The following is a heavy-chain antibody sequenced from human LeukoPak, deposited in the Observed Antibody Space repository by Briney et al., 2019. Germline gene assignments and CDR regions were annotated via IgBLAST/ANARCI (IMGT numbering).Heavy chain of an antibody. CDR2: ISWNSGSI. V-gene: IGHV3-9*01. CDR3: AKGSQYQLLSYYFDY. Sequence: GGSLRLSCAASGFTFDDYAMHWVRQAPGKGLAWGSGISWNSGSIGYAESVKGRFTISRDNAKNSLYLQMNSPTAEDTALYYCAKGSQYQLLSYYFDYWGQGTLVTVSS. J-gene: IGHJ4*02. CDR1: GFTFDDYA. D-gene: IGHD2-2*01.